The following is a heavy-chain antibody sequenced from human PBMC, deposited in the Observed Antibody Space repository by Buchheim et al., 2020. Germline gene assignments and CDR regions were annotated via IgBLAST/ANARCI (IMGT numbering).Heavy chain of an antibody. CDR2: ISGSGGST. V-gene: IGHV3-23*01. CDR1: GFTFSSYA. CDR3: AKDLVERSGWYDYFEY. Sequence: EVQLLESGGGLVQPGGSLRLCCAASGFTFSSYAMSWVRQAPGKGLEWVSVISGSGGSTYYADSVKGRFTISSDNSKNTLYLQMNSLRAEDTAVYYCAKDLVERSGWYDYFEYWGQGTL. J-gene: IGHJ4*02. D-gene: IGHD6-19*01.